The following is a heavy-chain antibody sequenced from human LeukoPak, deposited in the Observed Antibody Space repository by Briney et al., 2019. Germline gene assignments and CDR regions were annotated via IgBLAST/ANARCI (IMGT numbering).Heavy chain of an antibody. V-gene: IGHV4-59*01. CDR2: IYYSGST. CDR3: ARDGGYCSGGSCYHQYYFDY. D-gene: IGHD2-15*01. J-gene: IGHJ4*02. Sequence: SETLSLTCTLSIGSIGIYDWSWLRHPPGKGLEWIGYIYYSGSTNYNLSLKSRVTISVDTSKNQFSLKLSSVTAADTAVYYCARDGGYCSGGSCYHQYYFDYWGQGTLVTVSS. CDR1: IGSIGIYD.